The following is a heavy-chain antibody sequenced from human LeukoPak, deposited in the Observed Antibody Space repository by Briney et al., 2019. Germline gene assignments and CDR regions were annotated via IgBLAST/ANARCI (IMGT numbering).Heavy chain of an antibody. CDR3: AREVSAVWFGVLGGGGNTFGY. CDR1: GFTFSSYG. J-gene: IGHJ4*02. D-gene: IGHD3-10*01. V-gene: IGHV3-23*01. CDR2: ISGSGGST. Sequence: GGTLRLSCAASGFTFSSYGMSWVRQAPGKGLEWVSAISGSGGSTYYADSVKGRFTISRDNSKNTLYLQMNSLRAEDTAVYYCAREVSAVWFGVLGGGGNTFGYWGQGTLVTVSS.